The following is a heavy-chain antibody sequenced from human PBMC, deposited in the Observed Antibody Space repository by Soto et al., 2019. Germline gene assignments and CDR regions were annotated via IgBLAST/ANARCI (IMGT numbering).Heavy chain of an antibody. CDR2: IYSGGST. CDR3: ARDWTGTTYAH. J-gene: IGHJ4*02. D-gene: IGHD1-1*01. Sequence: GGALRLSCAAPGFTVSSNYMSLGRQAPGKGLEWVSVIYSGGSTYYADSVKGRFTISRDNSKNTLYLQMNSLRAEDTAVYYCARDWTGTTYAHWGQGTLVTVSS. V-gene: IGHV3-66*01. CDR1: GFTVSSNY.